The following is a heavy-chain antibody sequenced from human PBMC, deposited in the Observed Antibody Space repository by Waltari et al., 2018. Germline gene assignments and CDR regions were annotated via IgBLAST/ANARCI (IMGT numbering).Heavy chain of an antibody. Sequence: QMQLQESGPGLVKPSQTLSLTCTVSGSSISGDSYYWIWFRPYPGKGLEWIGYIYESGTTYYNPSLKSQVSISVDTSKNQLSLNLSSVTAADTAVYYCARGLNYYDRSGFYGCDYYDYWGQGTLVTVSS. CDR3: ARGLNYYDRSGFYGCDYYDY. CDR2: IYESGTT. J-gene: IGHJ4*02. V-gene: IGHV4-31*01. D-gene: IGHD3-22*01. CDR1: GSSISGDSYY.